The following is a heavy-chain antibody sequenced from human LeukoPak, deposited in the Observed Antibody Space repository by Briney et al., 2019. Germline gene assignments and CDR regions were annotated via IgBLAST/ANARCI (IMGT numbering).Heavy chain of an antibody. J-gene: IGHJ4*02. V-gene: IGHV3-23*01. CDR1: GFTFSSYG. Sequence: GGSLRLSCAASGFTFSSYGMSWVRQAPGKGLEWVSAISGSGGSTYYADSVKGRFTISRDNAKNSLYLQMNSLRAEDTAVYYCAREGQWLAEEPFDYWGQGTLVTVSS. CDR3: AREGQWLAEEPFDY. D-gene: IGHD6-19*01. CDR2: ISGSGGST.